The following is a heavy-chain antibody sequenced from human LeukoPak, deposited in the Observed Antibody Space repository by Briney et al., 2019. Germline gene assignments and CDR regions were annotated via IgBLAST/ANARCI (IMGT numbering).Heavy chain of an antibody. Sequence: ASVKVSCKASGGTFSSYAISWVRQPPGKGLEWMGRIIPMLGIANYAQKFQGRVTITADKSTSTAYVELSSLRSEDTAVYYCARGTHWQADYYGMDVWGRGTTVTVSS. D-gene: IGHD1-1*01. J-gene: IGHJ6*02. CDR2: IIPMLGIA. CDR1: GGTFSSYA. V-gene: IGHV1-69*04. CDR3: ARGTHWQADYYGMDV.